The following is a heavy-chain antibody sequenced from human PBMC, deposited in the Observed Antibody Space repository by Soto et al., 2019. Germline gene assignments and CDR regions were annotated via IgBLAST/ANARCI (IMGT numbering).Heavy chain of an antibody. J-gene: IGHJ4*02. V-gene: IGHV3-30-3*01. CDR1: GFDFYYYN. D-gene: IGHD6-13*01. CDR2: ISYDGSNK. CDR3: ARDIAAAGISFGY. Sequence: GGSLRLSCAASGFDFYYYNMNWVRQAPGRGLEWVAVISYDGSNKYYADSVKGRFTISRDNSKNTLYLQMNSLRAEDTAVYYCARDIAAAGISFGYWGQGTLVTVSS.